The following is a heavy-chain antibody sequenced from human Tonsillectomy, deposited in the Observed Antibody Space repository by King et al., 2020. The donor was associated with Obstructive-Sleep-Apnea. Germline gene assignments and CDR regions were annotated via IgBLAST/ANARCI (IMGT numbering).Heavy chain of an antibody. V-gene: IGHV3-30*04. Sequence: QLVQSGGGVVQPGRSLRLSCAASGFTFSSYAMHWVRQAPGKGLEWVAVISYDGSNKYYADSVKGRFTISRDNSKNTLYLQMNSLRAEDTAVYYCARPQYSSSWYVFQATNQQQYYYYYGMDVWGQGTTVTVSS. CDR2: ISYDGSNK. D-gene: IGHD6-13*01. J-gene: IGHJ6*02. CDR3: ARPQYSSSWYVFQATNQQQYYYYYGMDV. CDR1: GFTFSSYA.